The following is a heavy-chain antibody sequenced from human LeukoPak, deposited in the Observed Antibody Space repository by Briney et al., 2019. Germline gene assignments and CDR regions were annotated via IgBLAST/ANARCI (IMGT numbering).Heavy chain of an antibody. CDR2: IYYRGRT. V-gene: IGHV4-59*08. CDR3: ARQSDDLGYFQH. D-gene: IGHD3-16*01. Sequence: PSETLSLTCTVSGGSLSSYYWSWIRQPPGKGLEWIGYIYYRGRTKYNPSLQSRVTISADTSRNQFSLRLSSVTAADTAVYYCARQSDDLGYFQHWGQGTLVTVSS. CDR1: GGSLSSYY. J-gene: IGHJ1*01.